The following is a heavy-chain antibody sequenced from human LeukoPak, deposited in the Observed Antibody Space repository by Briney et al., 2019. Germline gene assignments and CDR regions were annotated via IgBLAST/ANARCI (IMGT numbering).Heavy chain of an antibody. D-gene: IGHD6-6*01. J-gene: IGHJ4*02. CDR2: ISGSGGST. CDR1: GFTFSSYA. CDR3: AKDRVPLAARPLHFDY. Sequence: GGSLRFSCAASGFTFSSYAMSWVRQAPGKGLEWVSAISGSGGSTYYADSVKGRFTISRDNSKNTLYLQMNSLRAEDTAVYYCAKDRVPLAARPLHFDYWGQGTLVTVSS. V-gene: IGHV3-23*01.